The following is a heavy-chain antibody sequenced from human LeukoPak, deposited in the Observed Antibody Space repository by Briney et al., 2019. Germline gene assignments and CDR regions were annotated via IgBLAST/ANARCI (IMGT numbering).Heavy chain of an antibody. J-gene: IGHJ5*02. CDR1: GYSISSGYY. CDR3: ARDGIVIHFGIVIHPNSGYDYNWFDP. D-gene: IGHD5-12*01. V-gene: IGHV4-38-2*02. CDR2: IYHSGST. Sequence: SETLSLTCTVSGYSISSGYYWGWIRQPPGKGLEWIGSIYHSGSTYYNPSLKSRVTISVDTSKNQFSLKLSSVTAADTAVYYCARDGIVIHFGIVIHPNSGYDYNWFDPWGQGTLVTVSS.